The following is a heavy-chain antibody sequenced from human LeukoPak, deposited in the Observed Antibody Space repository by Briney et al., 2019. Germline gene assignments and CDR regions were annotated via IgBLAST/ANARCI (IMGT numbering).Heavy chain of an antibody. Sequence: ASVKVSCKASGYAFTSYYMHWVRQAPGQGLEWMGIINPSGGSTSLAQKFQGRVTMTRDTSTSTVYMELSSLRSEDTAVYYCARDRYCSGGSCYPDVRGQGTLVTVSS. CDR2: INPSGGST. V-gene: IGHV1-46*01. D-gene: IGHD2-15*01. CDR3: ARDRYCSGGSCYPDV. J-gene: IGHJ4*02. CDR1: GYAFTSYY.